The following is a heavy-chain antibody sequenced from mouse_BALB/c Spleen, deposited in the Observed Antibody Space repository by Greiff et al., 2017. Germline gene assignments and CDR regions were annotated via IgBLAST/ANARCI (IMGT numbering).Heavy chain of an antibody. Sequence: DVQLQESGPGLVKPSQSLSLTCTVTGYSITSDYAWNWIRQFPGNKLEWMGYISYSGSTSYNPSLKSRISITRDTSKNQFFLQLNSVTTEDTATYYCARTYGRGFAYWGQGTLVTVSA. CDR1: GYSITSDYA. CDR3: ARTYGRGFAY. J-gene: IGHJ3*01. CDR2: ISYSGST. V-gene: IGHV3-2*02. D-gene: IGHD1-1*01.